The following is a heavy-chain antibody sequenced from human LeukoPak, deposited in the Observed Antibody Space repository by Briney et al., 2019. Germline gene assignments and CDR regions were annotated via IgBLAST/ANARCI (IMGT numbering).Heavy chain of an antibody. V-gene: IGHV3-23*01. Sequence: GGSLRLSCAASGSSFSNYAMSWVRQAPGKGLEWVSAIVGTGGNMYYADSVKGRFTISRDNFKSTLYLQMNSLRAEDTAVYYCAEGFPWDSTSCSDGGKGPLVTASS. J-gene: IGHJ4*02. CDR2: IVGTGGNM. D-gene: IGHD2-2*01. CDR3: AEGFPWDSTSCSD. CDR1: GSSFSNYA.